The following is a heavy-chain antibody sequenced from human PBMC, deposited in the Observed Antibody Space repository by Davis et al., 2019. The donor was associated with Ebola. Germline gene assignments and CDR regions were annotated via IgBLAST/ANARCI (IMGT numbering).Heavy chain of an antibody. V-gene: IGHV5-51*01. CDR1: GNSFTSHW. CDR3: ARHYDYGIFNAFDY. J-gene: IGHJ4*02. Sequence: GESLKISCKDSGNSFTSHWIGWVRQMPGKGLDWMGIIYTGDSDTRYSPSFRGQVTISADKSMKTAFLQWSGLTASDTAMYYCARHYDYGIFNAFDYWGQGTLVTVSS. CDR2: IYTGDSDT. D-gene: IGHD4-17*01.